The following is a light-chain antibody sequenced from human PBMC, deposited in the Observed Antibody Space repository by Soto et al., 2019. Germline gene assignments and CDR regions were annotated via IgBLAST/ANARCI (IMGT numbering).Light chain of an antibody. V-gene: IGKV3D-15*01. CDR3: QKYNNRPLT. Sequence: EIVMTQSPATLSVSPGERATLSCWASQSVSSNLAWYQQKPGQAPRLLIYDVSTRATAIPTRFSGSGSGTEFTLTTSSLQSEDFAAYSCQKYNNRPLTFGGGTKVDIK. CDR1: QSVSSN. J-gene: IGKJ4*02. CDR2: DVS.